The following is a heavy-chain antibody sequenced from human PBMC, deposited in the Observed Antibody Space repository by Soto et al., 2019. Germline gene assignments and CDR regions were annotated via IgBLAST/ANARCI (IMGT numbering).Heavy chain of an antibody. D-gene: IGHD2-2*02. V-gene: IGHV3-23*01. J-gene: IGHJ6*04. CDR2: IGGSDSTT. CDR3: DNTCPCMVV. Sequence: EVQLLESGGDLVQPGGTLTLSCAASGFTFNNFVLSWVRRAPGEGLVWVSGIGGSDSTTYYTESVKGRFTISRDNSKNTVYLQMNSLRVEVTAVDWTDNTCPCMVVWCSGTTVTVSS. CDR1: GFTFNNFV.